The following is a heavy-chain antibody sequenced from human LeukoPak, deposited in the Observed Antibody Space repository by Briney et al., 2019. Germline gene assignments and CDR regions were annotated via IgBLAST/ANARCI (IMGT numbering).Heavy chain of an antibody. CDR2: ISGSGGSP. CDR1: GFTFSSYA. Sequence: PGGSLRLSCAAPGFTFSSYAVSWVRQAPGKGLEWVSSISGSGGSPYSADSVKGRFTISRDNSKNTLYLQMNSLRAEDTALYYCAKDRSCTNDICHGDFDYWGQGTLVTVSS. J-gene: IGHJ4*02. V-gene: IGHV3-23*01. D-gene: IGHD2-8*01. CDR3: AKDRSCTNDICHGDFDY.